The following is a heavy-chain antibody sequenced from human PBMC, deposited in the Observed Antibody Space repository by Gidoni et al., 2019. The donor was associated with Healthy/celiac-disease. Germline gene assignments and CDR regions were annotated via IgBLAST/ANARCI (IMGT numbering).Heavy chain of an antibody. Sequence: EVQLVESGGGLVKPGGSLRLSCAASGFTFSSYSMNWVRQAPGKGLEWVSSISSSSSYIYYADAVKGRFTISRDNAKNSLYLQMNSLRAEDTAVYYCARDGDFHGMDVWGQGTTVTVSS. CDR1: GFTFSSYS. J-gene: IGHJ6*02. CDR2: ISSSSSYI. CDR3: ARDGDFHGMDV. V-gene: IGHV3-21*01.